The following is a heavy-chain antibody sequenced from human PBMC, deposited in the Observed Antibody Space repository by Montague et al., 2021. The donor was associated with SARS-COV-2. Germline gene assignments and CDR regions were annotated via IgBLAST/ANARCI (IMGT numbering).Heavy chain of an antibody. V-gene: IGHV4-34*01. CDR1: GGSFGDDH. J-gene: IGHJ4*02. D-gene: IGHD3-22*01. Sequence: SETLSLTCAVYGGSFGDDHWSWIRQPPGKGLEWIGDIKQSGSTNYNPSLKSRVTISVDTYKYQFALKLTSVTAADTAVYFCARGHLSVSMIVVVFTSASYCFDYWGRGAQVTVSS. CDR2: IKQSGST. CDR3: ARGHLSVSMIVVVFTSASYCFDY.